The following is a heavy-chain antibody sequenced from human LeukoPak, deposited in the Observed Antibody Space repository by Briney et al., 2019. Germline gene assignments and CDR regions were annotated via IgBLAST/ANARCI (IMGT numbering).Heavy chain of an antibody. CDR1: GGSFSGYY. CDR2: INHSGST. Sequence: PSETLSLTCAVYGGSFSGYYWSWIRQPPGKGLEWIGEINHSGSTNYNPSLKSRVTISVDTSKNQFSLKLSSVTAADTAVYYCARGERSTSVGFDYWGQGTLVTVSS. J-gene: IGHJ4*02. CDR3: ARGERSTSVGFDY. D-gene: IGHD2-2*01. V-gene: IGHV4-34*01.